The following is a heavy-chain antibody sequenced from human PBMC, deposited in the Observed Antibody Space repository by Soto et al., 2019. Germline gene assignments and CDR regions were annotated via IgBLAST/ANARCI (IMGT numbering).Heavy chain of an antibody. V-gene: IGHV3-33*01. CDR1: GFTFSSYG. D-gene: IGHD1-1*01. CDR3: AREGLNWNDYYY. Sequence: QVQLVESGGGVVQPGRSLRLSCAASGFTFSSYGMHWVRQAPGKGLEWVAVIWYDGSNKYYADSVKGRFTISRDNSKNPLYLQMNSLRAEDTAVYYCAREGLNWNDYYYWGQGTLVTVSS. J-gene: IGHJ4*02. CDR2: IWYDGSNK.